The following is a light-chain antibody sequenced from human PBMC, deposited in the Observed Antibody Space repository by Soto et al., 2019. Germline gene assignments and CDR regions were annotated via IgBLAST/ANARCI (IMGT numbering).Light chain of an antibody. V-gene: IGKV1-9*01. CDR3: QQLNSYPLT. CDR2: AAS. J-gene: IGKJ4*01. CDR1: QDISDY. Sequence: DIQLTQSPSFLSASVGDRVTITCRASQDISDYLAWYQQRPGKAPKLLIYAASTLQSGVPSRFIGSGSGTEFTLTISSLQPDDFATYACQQLNSYPLTFGGGTKVEIK.